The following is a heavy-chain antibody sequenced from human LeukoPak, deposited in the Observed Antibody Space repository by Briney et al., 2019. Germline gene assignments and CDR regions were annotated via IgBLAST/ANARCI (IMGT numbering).Heavy chain of an antibody. D-gene: IGHD3-10*01. J-gene: IGHJ5*02. Sequence: SETLSLTCTVSGGSISTNAYYWAWIRQPPGKGLEWIGSVFYSGSTYSNPSLESRLTISVDTSKNHFSLKLSSVTAADTAVYYCARHAFPGTYSPSNWFDPWGQGTLVTVSS. CDR2: VFYSGST. V-gene: IGHV4-39*01. CDR3: ARHAFPGTYSPSNWFDP. CDR1: GGSISTNAYY.